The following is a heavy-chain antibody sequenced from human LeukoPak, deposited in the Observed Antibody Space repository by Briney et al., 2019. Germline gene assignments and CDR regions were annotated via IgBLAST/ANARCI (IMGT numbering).Heavy chain of an antibody. CDR3: ARQYSGYLRNWFDP. Sequence: SETLSLTCTVSGGSSSSYYWGWIRQPPGKGLEWIGSMYYSGSSYYNPSLKSRVTISVDTSKNQFSLKLSSVTAADTAVYYCARQYSGYLRNWFDPWGQGALVTVSS. CDR2: MYYSGSS. D-gene: IGHD5-12*01. V-gene: IGHV4-39*01. CDR1: GGSSSSYY. J-gene: IGHJ5*02.